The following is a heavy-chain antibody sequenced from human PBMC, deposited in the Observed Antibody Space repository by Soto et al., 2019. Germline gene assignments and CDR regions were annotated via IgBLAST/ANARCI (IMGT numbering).Heavy chain of an antibody. V-gene: IGHV3-23*01. CDR3: AKEPPLESLLVPSYFDI. J-gene: IGHJ4*02. D-gene: IGHD3-3*01. Sequence: EVQLLESGGGLVQPGGSLRLSCAASGFTFSSYAMSWVRQAPGKGLEWVSAISGSGGSTYYADSVKGRFTISRDNTKNTLYLQINSLRAKDTAVYYCAKEPPLESLLVPSYFDIWGQGTLVTVAA. CDR2: ISGSGGST. CDR1: GFTFSSYA.